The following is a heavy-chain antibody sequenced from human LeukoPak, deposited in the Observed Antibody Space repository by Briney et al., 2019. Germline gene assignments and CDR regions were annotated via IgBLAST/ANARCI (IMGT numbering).Heavy chain of an antibody. Sequence: PSETLSLTCTVSGGSISSSSYYWGWIRQPPGKGLEWIGSIYYSGSTYYNPSLKSRVTISVDTSKNQFSLKLSSVTAADTAVYYCARQEGDGYSYYYYGMDVWGQGTTVTVSS. J-gene: IGHJ6*02. V-gene: IGHV4-39*01. CDR2: IYYSGST. CDR3: ARQEGDGYSYYYYGMDV. D-gene: IGHD5-24*01. CDR1: GGSISSSSYY.